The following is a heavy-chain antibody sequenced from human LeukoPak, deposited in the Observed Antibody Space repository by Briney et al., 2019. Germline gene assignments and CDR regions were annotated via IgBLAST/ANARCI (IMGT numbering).Heavy chain of an antibody. Sequence: SVTVSCKASGGTFISYAISWVRQAPGQGLEWTGGIIPIFGTANYAQRFQGRVTITADESTSTAYMELSSLRSEDTAVYYCASGHWACNWMSNWFDPWGQGTLVTVSS. CDR2: IIPIFGTA. CDR1: GGTFISYA. J-gene: IGHJ5*02. CDR3: ASGHWACNWMSNWFDP. V-gene: IGHV1-69*01. D-gene: IGHD1-20*01.